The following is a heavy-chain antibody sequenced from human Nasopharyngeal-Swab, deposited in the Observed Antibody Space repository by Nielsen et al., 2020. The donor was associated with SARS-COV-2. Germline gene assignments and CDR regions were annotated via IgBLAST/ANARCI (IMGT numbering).Heavy chain of an antibody. J-gene: IGHJ4*02. CDR3: AKDLQFLTRYQLLLSAPLDY. D-gene: IGHD2-2*01. Sequence: GESLKISCAASGFTFSSYAMHWVRQAPGKGLEWVAVISYDGSNKYYADSVKGRFTISRDNSKNTLYLQMNSLRAEDTAVYYCAKDLQFLTRYQLLLSAPLDYWGQGTLVTVSS. V-gene: IGHV3-30-3*01. CDR2: ISYDGSNK. CDR1: GFTFSSYA.